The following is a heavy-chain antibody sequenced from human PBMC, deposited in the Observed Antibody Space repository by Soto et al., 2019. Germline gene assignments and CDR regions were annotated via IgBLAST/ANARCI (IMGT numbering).Heavy chain of an antibody. CDR2: VYWDDDK. V-gene: IGHV2-5*02. CDR3: AHCRGGVASF. J-gene: IGHJ4*02. Sequence: QITLNESGPTLVKPTQTLTLTCTFSGFSLSTRDVGVGWIRQPPGEALEWLGVVYWDDDKTYRPSLKSRPTITKDPSKNQVVLRMTKMGPVEPTTYYGAHCRGGVASFWGQGTLVTVSS. CDR1: GFSLSTRDVG. D-gene: IGHD2-2*01.